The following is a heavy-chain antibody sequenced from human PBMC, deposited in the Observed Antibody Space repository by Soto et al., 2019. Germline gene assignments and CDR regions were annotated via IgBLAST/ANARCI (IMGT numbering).Heavy chain of an antibody. CDR1: GGSISSYY. V-gene: IGHV4-59*01. Sequence: PSETLSLTCTVSGGSISSYYWSWIRQPPGKGLEWIGYIYYSGSTNYNPSLKSRLTISVDTSKNQFSLKLSSVTAADTAVYYCARRYGRNFDYWGQGTLVTVSS. J-gene: IGHJ4*02. CDR2: IYYSGST. D-gene: IGHD1-20*01. CDR3: ARRYGRNFDY.